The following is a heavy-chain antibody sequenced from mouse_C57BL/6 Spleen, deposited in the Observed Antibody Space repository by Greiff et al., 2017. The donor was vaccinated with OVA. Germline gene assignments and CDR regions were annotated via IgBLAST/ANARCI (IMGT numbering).Heavy chain of an antibody. Sequence: QVQLQQSGAELVRPGTSVKMSCKASGYTFTNYWIGWAKQRPGHGLEWIGDIYPGGGYTNYNEKFKGQATLTAYKSSSPAYMQFSSLTSEDSAIYYWGRRTYYSNYEYFDVWGTGTTVTVSS. V-gene: IGHV1-63*01. D-gene: IGHD2-5*01. CDR2: IYPGGGYT. CDR3: GRRTYYSNYEYFDV. J-gene: IGHJ1*03. CDR1: GYTFTNYW.